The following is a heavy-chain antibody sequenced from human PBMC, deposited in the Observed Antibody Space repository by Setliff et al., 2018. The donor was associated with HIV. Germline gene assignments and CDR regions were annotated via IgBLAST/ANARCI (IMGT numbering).Heavy chain of an antibody. D-gene: IGHD3-22*01. V-gene: IGHV3-23*01. CDR2: ISGSGSST. Sequence: GSLRLSCTASGFSFSSYAMSWVRQAPGKGLEWVSGISGSGSSTYYADSVKGRSTISRDNSKNTVSLQMSSLRADDTAVYYCAKEWSITAVIVVPSWDYWGLGTLVNVSS. J-gene: IGHJ4*02. CDR3: AKEWSITAVIVVPSWDY. CDR1: GFSFSSYA.